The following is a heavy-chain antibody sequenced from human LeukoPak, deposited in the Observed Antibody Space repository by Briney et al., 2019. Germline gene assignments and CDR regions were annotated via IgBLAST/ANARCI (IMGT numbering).Heavy chain of an antibody. Sequence: GGSLRLSCAASGFTFNSYEMNWVRQAPGKGLEWVSYISSSGSTIYYADSVKGRFTFSRDNSKNTLYLQMNSLRAEDTAVYYCAKGRGWEASYYYYYMDVWGKGTTVTISS. CDR3: AKGRGWEASYYYYYMDV. CDR2: ISSSGSTI. J-gene: IGHJ6*03. D-gene: IGHD1-26*01. CDR1: GFTFNSYE. V-gene: IGHV3-48*03.